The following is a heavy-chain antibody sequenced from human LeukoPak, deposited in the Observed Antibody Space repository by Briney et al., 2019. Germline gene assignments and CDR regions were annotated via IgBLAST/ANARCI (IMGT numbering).Heavy chain of an antibody. J-gene: IGHJ4*02. CDR2: IYHSGST. Sequence: SETLSLTCAVSGYSFSSGYYWGWIRQPPGKGLEWIVSIYHSGSTYYNPSLKSRVSISLDTSKNQFSLNLTSVTAADTAVYYCTRGNRYYDSSGPLDYWGQGTLVTVSS. CDR1: GYSFSSGYY. D-gene: IGHD3-22*01. CDR3: TRGNRYYDSSGPLDY. V-gene: IGHV4-38-2*01.